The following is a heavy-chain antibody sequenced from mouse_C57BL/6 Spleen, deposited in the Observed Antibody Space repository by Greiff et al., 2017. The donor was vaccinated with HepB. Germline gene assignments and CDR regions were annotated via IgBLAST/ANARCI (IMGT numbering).Heavy chain of an antibody. D-gene: IGHD1-1*01. Sequence: EVQLVESEGGLVQPGSSMKLSCTASGFTFSDYYMAWVRQVPEKGLEWVANINYDGSSTYYLDPLKSRFIISRDNAKNILYLQMSSLKSEDTATYYCARDSDYYGSFYWYFDVWGTGTTVTVSS. CDR2: INYDGSST. CDR3: ARDSDYYGSFYWYFDV. V-gene: IGHV5-16*01. CDR1: GFTFSDYY. J-gene: IGHJ1*03.